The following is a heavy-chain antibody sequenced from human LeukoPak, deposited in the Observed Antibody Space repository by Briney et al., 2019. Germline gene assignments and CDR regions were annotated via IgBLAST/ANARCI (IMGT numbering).Heavy chain of an antibody. CDR1: GFTFSSYA. Sequence: GGSLRLSCAASGFTFSSYAMSWVRQAPGKGLEWVSAISGGGGNIYYADSVKGRFTISRDNSKNTLYLQMNSLRAEDTAVYYCARGAGYNYPYYFDYWGQGTLVTVSS. J-gene: IGHJ4*02. CDR2: ISGGGGNI. V-gene: IGHV3-23*01. CDR3: ARGAGYNYPYYFDY. D-gene: IGHD5-24*01.